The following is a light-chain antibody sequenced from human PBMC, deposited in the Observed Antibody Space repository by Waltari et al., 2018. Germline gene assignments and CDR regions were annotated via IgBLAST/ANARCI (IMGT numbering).Light chain of an antibody. Sequence: EIVLTQSPGTLSLSPGERATLSCRASQSISKYLVWYQQRLGQAPRLLIYATYIRATGIPDRFSGSGSGTDFSLTISRLEPEDFAVYYCQSHQRLPATFGQGTKVEIK. CDR2: ATY. CDR1: QSISKY. V-gene: IGKV3-20*01. CDR3: QSHQRLPAT. J-gene: IGKJ1*01.